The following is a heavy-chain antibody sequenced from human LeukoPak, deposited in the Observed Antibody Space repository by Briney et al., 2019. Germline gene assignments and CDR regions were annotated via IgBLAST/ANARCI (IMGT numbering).Heavy chain of an antibody. CDR2: IYTSGST. V-gene: IGHV4-61*02. J-gene: IGHJ3*02. CDR3: ARDPGPQNYYDEGDAFDI. CDR1: GGSISSGSYY. Sequence: SETLSLTCTVSGGSISSGSYYWSWIRQPAGKGLEWIGRIYTSGSTNYNPSLKSRVTISVDTSKNQFSLKLSSVTAADTAVYYCARDPGPQNYYDEGDAFDIWGQGTMVTVSS. D-gene: IGHD3-22*01.